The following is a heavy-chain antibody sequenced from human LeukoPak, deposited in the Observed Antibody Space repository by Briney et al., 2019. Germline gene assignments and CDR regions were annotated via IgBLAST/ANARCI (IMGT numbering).Heavy chain of an antibody. D-gene: IGHD3-10*01. V-gene: IGHV4-59*08. CDR3: ARLPGSRTEYYFDY. CDR1: GGSISSYY. Sequence: SETLSLTCTVSGGSISSYYWSWIRQPPGKGLEWIGYIYYSRSTNYNPSLKSRVTISVDTSKNQFSLKLSSVTAADTAVYYCARLPGSRTEYYFDYWGQGTLVTVSS. CDR2: IYYSRST. J-gene: IGHJ4*02.